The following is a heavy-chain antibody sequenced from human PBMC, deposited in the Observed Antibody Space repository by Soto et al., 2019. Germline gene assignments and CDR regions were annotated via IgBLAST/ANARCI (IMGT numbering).Heavy chain of an antibody. CDR2: IYWSGDE. CDR3: AHRSSSSWYAFFDY. J-gene: IGHJ4*02. Sequence: QGTLKESGPTLVKPTQTLTLTCSFSGFSLSTSGVGVGWIRQSPGKALEWLALIYWSGDEHYRPSLKSRLSIIKDTSKNQVVLTMTNMDPVDTATYYCAHRSSSSWYAFFDYWGQGTLVTVSS. D-gene: IGHD6-13*01. CDR1: GFSLSTSGVG. V-gene: IGHV2-5*01.